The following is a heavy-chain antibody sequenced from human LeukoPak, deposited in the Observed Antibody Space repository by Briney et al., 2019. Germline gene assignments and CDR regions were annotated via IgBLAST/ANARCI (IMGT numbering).Heavy chain of an antibody. J-gene: IGHJ4*02. Sequence: ASVKVSCKASGYTFTGYYMHWVRQAPGQGLEWMGWINPNSGGTNYAQKFQGRVTVTRDTSISTAYMELSRLRSDDTAVYYCARREAVAGTGYFDYWGQGTLVTVSS. CDR1: GYTFTGYY. CDR3: ARREAVAGTGYFDY. D-gene: IGHD6-19*01. V-gene: IGHV1-2*02. CDR2: INPNSGGT.